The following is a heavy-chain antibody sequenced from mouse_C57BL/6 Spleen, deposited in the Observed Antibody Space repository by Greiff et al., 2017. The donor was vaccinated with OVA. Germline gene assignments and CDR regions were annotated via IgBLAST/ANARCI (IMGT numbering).Heavy chain of an antibody. Sequence: QVQLQQPGAELVKPGASVKLSCKASGYTFTSYCMHWVQQSPGKGLEWIGRIHPSDSDTNYNHKLKGKATLTVDKSSSTAYMQLSSLTSEDSAVYYGAMRVVSSGGRCDYWGQGTTLTVSS. D-gene: IGHD1-1*02. V-gene: IGHV1-74*01. CDR3: AMRVVSSGGRCDY. J-gene: IGHJ2*01. CDR1: GYTFTSYC. CDR2: IHPSDSDT.